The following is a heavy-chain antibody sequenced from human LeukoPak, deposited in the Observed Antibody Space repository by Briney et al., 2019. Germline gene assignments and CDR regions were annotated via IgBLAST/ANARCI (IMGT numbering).Heavy chain of an antibody. CDR2: ISSSSSYT. CDR1: GFTFSDNY. CDR3: ARDARSWFDP. Sequence: PGGSLRLSCAASGFTFSDNYMSWIRQAPGKGLEWVSYISSSSSYTDYADSVKGRFTISRDNAKNSLYLQMNSLRAEDTAVYYCARDARSWFDPWGQGILVTVSS. V-gene: IGHV3-11*05. J-gene: IGHJ5*02.